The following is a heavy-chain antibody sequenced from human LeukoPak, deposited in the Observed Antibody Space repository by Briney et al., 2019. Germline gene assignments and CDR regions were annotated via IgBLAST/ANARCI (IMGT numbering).Heavy chain of an antibody. D-gene: IGHD3-22*01. CDR1: GFTFSSCA. CDR2: ISGSGGST. Sequence: GGSLRLSCAASGFTFSSCAMSWVRQAPGKGLEWVSAISGSGGSTYYADSVKGRFTISRDNSKNTLYLQMNSLRAEDTAVYYXXXXXXXXXXXLPQLDYWGQGTLVTVSS. J-gene: IGHJ4*02. CDR3: XXXXXXXXXXLPQLDY. V-gene: IGHV3-23*01.